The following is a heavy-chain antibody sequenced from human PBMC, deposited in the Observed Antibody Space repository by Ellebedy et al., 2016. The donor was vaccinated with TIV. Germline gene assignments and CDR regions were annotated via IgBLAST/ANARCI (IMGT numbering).Heavy chain of an antibody. CDR3: ARRGSYGDYAVQINNWFDR. Sequence: GESLKISCAASGFSFRSYWMAWVRQAPGKGLEWVANIYQVGTMKYSLDSVRGRFIISRDNAKNSLYLQMNSLRTEDTAVYYCARRGSYGDYAVQINNWFDRWGQGTLVIVSS. CDR2: IYQVGTMK. V-gene: IGHV3-7*01. CDR1: GFSFRSYW. J-gene: IGHJ5*02. D-gene: IGHD4-17*01.